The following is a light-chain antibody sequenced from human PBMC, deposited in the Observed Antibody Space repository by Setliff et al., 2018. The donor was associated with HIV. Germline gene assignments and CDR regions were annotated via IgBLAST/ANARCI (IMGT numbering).Light chain of an antibody. CDR3: LLSYKCARV. Sequence: VVTQEPSLTVSPGGTVTLTCASSAGPVTSRHYPYWLHQKPGQAPRTLIYDTRHKHSWTPARFSGSLRGVVAALTLSGAQPDDEGDYYCLLSYKCARVFGGGTKVTV. CDR1: AGPVTSRHY. V-gene: IGLV7-46*01. J-gene: IGLJ2*01. CDR2: DTR.